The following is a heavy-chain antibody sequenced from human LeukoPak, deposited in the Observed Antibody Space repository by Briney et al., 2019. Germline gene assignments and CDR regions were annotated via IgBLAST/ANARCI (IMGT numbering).Heavy chain of an antibody. V-gene: IGHV4-39*07. CDR2: INHSGST. J-gene: IGHJ3*02. D-gene: IGHD3-10*01. CDR3: AREWFPGAFDI. Sequence: SETLSLTCTVSGGSISSSSYYWGWIRQPPGKGLEWIGEINHSGSTNYNPSLKSRVTISVDRSKNQFSLKLSSVTAADTAVYYCAREWFPGAFDIWGQGTMVTVSS. CDR1: GGSISSSSYY.